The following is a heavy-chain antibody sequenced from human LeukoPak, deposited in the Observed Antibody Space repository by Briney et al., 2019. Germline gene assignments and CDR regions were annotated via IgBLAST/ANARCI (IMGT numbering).Heavy chain of an antibody. J-gene: IGHJ4*02. CDR2: IKQDGSEK. V-gene: IGHV3-7*01. Sequence: PGGSLRLSCAASGFTFSSYWMSWVRQAPGKGLEWEANIKQDGSEKYYVDSVKGRFTISRDNAKNSLYLQMNSLRAEDTAVYYCARDRLEAVTDDDYFDYWGQGTLVTVSS. D-gene: IGHD2-21*02. CDR3: ARDRLEAVTDDDYFDY. CDR1: GFTFSSYW.